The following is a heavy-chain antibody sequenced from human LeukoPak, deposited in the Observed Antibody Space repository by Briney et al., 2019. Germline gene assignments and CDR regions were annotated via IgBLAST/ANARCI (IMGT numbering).Heavy chain of an antibody. D-gene: IGHD2-21*01. V-gene: IGHV3-23*01. CDR3: AKDLLIGYFDY. J-gene: IGHJ4*02. CDR1: GFTFSSYA. Sequence: GGSLRLSCAASGFTFSSYAMSWVRQAPGKGLEWVSVISGSGGSTNYADSVKGRFTISRDNSKNTLYLQMNSLRAEDTAVYYCAKDLLIGYFDYWGQGTLVTVSS. CDR2: ISGSGGST.